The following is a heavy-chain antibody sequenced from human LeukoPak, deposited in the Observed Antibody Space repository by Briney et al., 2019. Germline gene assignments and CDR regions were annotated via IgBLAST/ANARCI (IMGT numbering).Heavy chain of an antibody. CDR3: AKDTYGSGNWFDP. Sequence: GGSLRLSCAATGFIFEDYGMVWIRQAPGKGLEWVSGISWNGAGTDYADSVKGRFTISRDDAKNSLYLQMNSLRAEDTALYYCAKDTYGSGNWFDPWGQGTLVTVSS. J-gene: IGHJ5*02. D-gene: IGHD3-10*01. CDR2: ISWNGAGT. V-gene: IGHV3-20*04. CDR1: GFIFEDYG.